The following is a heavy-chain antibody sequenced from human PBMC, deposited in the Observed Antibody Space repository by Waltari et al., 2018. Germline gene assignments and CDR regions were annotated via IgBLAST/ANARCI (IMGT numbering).Heavy chain of an antibody. D-gene: IGHD2-15*01. J-gene: IGHJ4*02. Sequence: QVQLVQSGAEVKKPGASVKVSCKASGYTFTGYYMHWVRQAPGQGLEWMGWINPNSGGTNYAQKVQGRVTMTRDTSISTAYMELSRLRSDDTAVYYCARDPRAWSTIDYWGQGTLVTVSS. CDR2: INPNSGGT. CDR3: ARDPRAWSTIDY. CDR1: GYTFTGYY. V-gene: IGHV1-2*02.